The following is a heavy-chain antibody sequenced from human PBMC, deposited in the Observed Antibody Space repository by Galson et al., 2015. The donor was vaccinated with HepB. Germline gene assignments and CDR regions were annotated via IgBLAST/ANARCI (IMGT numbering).Heavy chain of an antibody. V-gene: IGHV3-23*01. CDR1: GFTFSSYA. CDR3: GKVKVHKMTTSFDC. J-gene: IGHJ4*02. Sequence: SLRLSCAASGFTFSSYAMTWVRQAPGKGLEWVSAISGSGGSTFYADSLKGRFTISRDNSKNTLYLQMNSLRAEDTAVYYYGKVKVHKMTTSFDCWGQGTLVTVSS. D-gene: IGHD4-17*01. CDR2: ISGSGGST.